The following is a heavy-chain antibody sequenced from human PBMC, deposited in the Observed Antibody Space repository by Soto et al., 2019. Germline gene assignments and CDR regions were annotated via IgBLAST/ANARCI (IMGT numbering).Heavy chain of an antibody. CDR1: GFTVSSNY. CDR2: IYSGGST. CDR3: AKDAEYSGSYYYYYGMDV. V-gene: IGHV3-66*01. Sequence: GGSLRLSCAASGFTVSSNYMSWVRQAPGKGLEWVSVIYSGGSTYYADSVKGRFTISRDNSKNTLYLQMNSLRAEDTAVYYCAKDAEYSGSYYYYYGMDVWGQGTTVTVSS. J-gene: IGHJ6*02. D-gene: IGHD1-26*01.